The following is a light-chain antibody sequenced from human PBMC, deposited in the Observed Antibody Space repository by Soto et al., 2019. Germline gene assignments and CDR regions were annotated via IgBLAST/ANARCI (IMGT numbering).Light chain of an antibody. Sequence: EIVLKQSPGTLSLSPGERATLSCRASQSVSSSYLAWYQQTPGQAPRLLIYGASSRATGIPDRFSGSGSGTDFTLTISRLDAEDFAVYYCQPYGSSAWTFGQGTKVEIK. CDR2: GAS. CDR1: QSVSSSY. J-gene: IGKJ1*01. CDR3: QPYGSSAWT. V-gene: IGKV3-20*01.